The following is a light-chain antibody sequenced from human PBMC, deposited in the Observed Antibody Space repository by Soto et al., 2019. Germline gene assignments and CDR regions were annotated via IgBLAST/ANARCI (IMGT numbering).Light chain of an antibody. CDR1: QSLLHSNGYNY. CDR2: LGS. CDR3: LQALQTPLT. Sequence: DIVRTQSPLSLPVTPGEPASISCRSSQSLLHSNGYNYLDWYLQKPGQSPQLLIYLGSNRSSGVPDRFSGRGAGTDFTLKISRVEAEDVGVYYCLQALQTPLTFGGGTKVEIK. V-gene: IGKV2-28*01. J-gene: IGKJ4*01.